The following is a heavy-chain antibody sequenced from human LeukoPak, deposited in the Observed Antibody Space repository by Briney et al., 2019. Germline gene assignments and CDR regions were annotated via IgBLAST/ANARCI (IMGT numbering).Heavy chain of an antibody. D-gene: IGHD5-12*01. J-gene: IGHJ4*02. CDR1: GFTFSSYA. CDR3: AKGAYDYIEIAYFDY. CDR2: ISYDGSNK. Sequence: GGSLRLSCAASGFTFSSYAMHWVRQAPGKGLEWVAVISYDGSNKYYADSVKGRFTISRDNSKNTLYLQMNSLRADDTAVYYCAKGAYDYIEIAYFDYWGQGSLVTVSS. V-gene: IGHV3-30*04.